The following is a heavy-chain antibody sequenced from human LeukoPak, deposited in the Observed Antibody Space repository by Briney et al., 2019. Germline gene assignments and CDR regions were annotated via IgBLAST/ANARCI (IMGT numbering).Heavy chain of an antibody. J-gene: IGHJ4*02. Sequence: PGGSLRLSCAASGFTFSSYGMHWVRQAPGKGLEWVAVISYDGSNKYYADSVKGRFTISRDNSKNTLYLQMNSLRAEDTAVYYCAKNSGSYSYTYLFGYWGQGTLVTVSS. V-gene: IGHV3-30*18. CDR2: ISYDGSNK. CDR1: GFTFSSYG. D-gene: IGHD1-26*01. CDR3: AKNSGSYSYTYLFGY.